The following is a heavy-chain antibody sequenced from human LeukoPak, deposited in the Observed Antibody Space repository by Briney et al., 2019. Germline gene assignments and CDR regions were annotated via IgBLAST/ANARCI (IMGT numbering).Heavy chain of an antibody. V-gene: IGHV3-73*01. Sequence: GGSLKLSCAASGFTFSGSAMHWVRQASGKGLEWVGRIRSKANSYATAYAASVKGRFTISRDDSKNTAYLQMNSLKTEDTAVYYCARWDYYDSSGYQYFDYWGQGTLVTVSS. CDR1: GFTFSGSA. CDR2: IRSKANSYAT. J-gene: IGHJ4*02. D-gene: IGHD3-22*01. CDR3: ARWDYYDSSGYQYFDY.